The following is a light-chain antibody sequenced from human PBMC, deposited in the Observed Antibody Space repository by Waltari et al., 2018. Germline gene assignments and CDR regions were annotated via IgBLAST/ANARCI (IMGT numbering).Light chain of an antibody. CDR3: QQYNSYSLLT. J-gene: IGKJ4*02. CDR2: KAC. CDR1: QSISNW. Sequence: DIQMTQSPSTLSASVGDRVTIPCRASQSISNWLAWYQQKPGKAPKLLIYKACTLESGVTSRLSGSGSGTEFTLTNSSLQADDFATYYCQQYNSYSLLTFGGGTKVEIK. V-gene: IGKV1-5*03.